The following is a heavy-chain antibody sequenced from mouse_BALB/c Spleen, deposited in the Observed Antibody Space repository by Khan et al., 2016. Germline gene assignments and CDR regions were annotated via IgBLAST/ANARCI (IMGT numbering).Heavy chain of an antibody. Sequence: QVQLKESGPGLVAPSQSLSITCTVSAFSLTNSGVHWVRQPPRKGLDWLGVIWAGGSTDYNSALMSSLSITRDTTQNQVFLKMNSLQTDDTARYYCARDDQDFGAWFASWGQGTLVTVSA. CDR1: AFSLTNSG. CDR2: IWAGGST. V-gene: IGHV2-9*02. J-gene: IGHJ3*01. CDR3: ARDDQDFGAWFAS.